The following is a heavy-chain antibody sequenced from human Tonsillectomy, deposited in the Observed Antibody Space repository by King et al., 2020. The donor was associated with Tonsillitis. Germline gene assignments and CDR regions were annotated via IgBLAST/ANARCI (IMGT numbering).Heavy chain of an antibody. CDR3: ASLYGDSAGXG. CDR1: GFTFSNYW. D-gene: IGHD4-17*01. CDR2: IKYDESEK. Sequence: VQLVESGGGLVQPGGSLRLSCAASGFTFSNYWMSWVRQAPGKGLEWVANIKYDESEKYFGDSVRGRFSISRDNAKKSLYLQMSSLRVGDTAVYYCASLYGDSAGXGWGRGTLVTVSS. J-gene: IGHJ4*01. V-gene: IGHV3-7*03.